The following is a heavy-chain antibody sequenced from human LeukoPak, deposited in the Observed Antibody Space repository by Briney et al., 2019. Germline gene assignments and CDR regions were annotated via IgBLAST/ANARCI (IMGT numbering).Heavy chain of an antibody. V-gene: IGHV4-39*07. CDR2: IHYSGST. CDR1: GGSISSSSYY. CDR3: ARDLVVVIGPGLNWFDP. D-gene: IGHD2-15*01. Sequence: PSETLSLTCTVSGGSISSSSYYWGWIRQPPGKGLEWIGSIHYSGSTYYNPSLKSRVTISVDTSKNQFSLKLSSVTAADTAVYYCARDLVVVIGPGLNWFDPWGQGTLVTVSS. J-gene: IGHJ5*02.